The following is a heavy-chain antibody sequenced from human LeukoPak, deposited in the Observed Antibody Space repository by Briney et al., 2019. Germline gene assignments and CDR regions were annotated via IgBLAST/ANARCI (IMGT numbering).Heavy chain of an antibody. CDR1: GFTFTRSA. J-gene: IGHJ4*02. V-gene: IGHV1-58*02. CDR2: IGVGSGNT. CDR3: ASDRGYCGSDSCYHFDY. D-gene: IGHD2-15*01. Sequence: ASAKVSCKASGFTFTRSAMQWVRQARGQRLEWIGWIGVGSGNTNYAQKFQERVTISRDMSTSTAYMELSSLRSEDTAIYYCASDRGYCGSDSCYHFDYWGQGTLVTASS.